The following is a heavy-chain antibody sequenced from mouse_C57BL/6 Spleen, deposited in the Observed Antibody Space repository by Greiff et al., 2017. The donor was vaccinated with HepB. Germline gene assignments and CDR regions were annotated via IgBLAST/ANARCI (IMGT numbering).Heavy chain of an antibody. CDR2: IHPNSGST. CDR1: GYTFTSYW. Sequence: QVQLQQSGAELVKPGASVKLSCKASGYTFTSYWMHWVKQRPGQGLEWIGMIHPNSGSTNYNEKFKSKATLTVDKSSSTAYMQLSSLTSEDSAVYYCARAGYYASSEDYWGQGTTLTVSS. CDR3: ARAGYYASSEDY. J-gene: IGHJ2*01. D-gene: IGHD1-1*01. V-gene: IGHV1-64*01.